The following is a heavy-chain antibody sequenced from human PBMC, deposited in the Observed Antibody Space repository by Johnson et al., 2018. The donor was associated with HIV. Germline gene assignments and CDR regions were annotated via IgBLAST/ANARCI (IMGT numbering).Heavy chain of an antibody. CDR2: IVSDVSSA. CDR1: GFTFSPYC. V-gene: IGHV3-74*01. J-gene: IGHJ3*02. Sequence: VQLVESGGGLVQPGGSLRLSCAASGFTFSPYCVHWVRQAPGQGLVWVSRIVSDVSSAIYTDSVTGRFTISRDNTKNTVYLQMNSLRAEDTAVYYCTTGVFHAFDMWGQGTMVTVSS. CDR3: TTGVFHAFDM. D-gene: IGHD3-10*01.